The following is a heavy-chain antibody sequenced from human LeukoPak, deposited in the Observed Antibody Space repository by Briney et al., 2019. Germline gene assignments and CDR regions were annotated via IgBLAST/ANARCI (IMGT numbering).Heavy chain of an antibody. Sequence: PSDTLSLPCTVSGGSINSSVYYGRWIRQPPGKGLEWIGSIYYSGSTYYNPSLKSRVTISVHTSKNQFSLKLSSVTAADTAVYYCARGQRITIFGVVITTNRSYMDVWGKGTTVTASS. D-gene: IGHD3-3*01. CDR1: GGSINSSVYY. J-gene: IGHJ6*03. V-gene: IGHV4-39*07. CDR3: ARGQRITIFGVVITTNRSYMDV. CDR2: IYYSGST.